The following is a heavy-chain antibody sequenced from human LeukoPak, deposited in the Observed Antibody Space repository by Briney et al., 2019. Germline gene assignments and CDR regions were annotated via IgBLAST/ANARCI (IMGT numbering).Heavy chain of an antibody. Sequence: GGSLRLSCAASGFNFIGYSMNWIRQAPGKGLEWISYIGISSGNTKYADSVKGRFTISRDKARNSLYLQMNSLRVEDTAVYYCARDHRYAFDNWGHGTLVTVSS. J-gene: IGHJ4*01. CDR1: GFNFIGYS. D-gene: IGHD5-12*01. V-gene: IGHV3-48*01. CDR2: IGISSGNT. CDR3: ARDHRYAFDN.